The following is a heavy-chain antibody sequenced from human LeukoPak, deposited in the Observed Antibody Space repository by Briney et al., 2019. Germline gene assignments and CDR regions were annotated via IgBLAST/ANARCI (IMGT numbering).Heavy chain of an antibody. D-gene: IGHD3-22*01. CDR2: IIPILGIA. V-gene: IGHV1-69*02. CDR1: GGTFSSYT. J-gene: IGHJ4*02. Sequence: SVKVSCKASGGTFSSYTNSWVRQAPGQGLEWMGRIIPILGIANYAQKFQGRVTITADKSTSTAYMELSSLRSEDTAVYYCASFYYDSSGYLDYWGQGTLVTVSS. CDR3: ASFYYDSSGYLDY.